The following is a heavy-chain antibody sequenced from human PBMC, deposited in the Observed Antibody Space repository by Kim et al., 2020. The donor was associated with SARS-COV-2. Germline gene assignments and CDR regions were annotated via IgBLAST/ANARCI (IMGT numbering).Heavy chain of an antibody. D-gene: IGHD2-15*01. J-gene: IGHJ4*02. CDR2: INHSGST. Sequence: SETLSLTCAVYGGSFSGYYWSWIRQPPGKGLEWIGEINHSGSTNYNPSLKSRVTISVDTSKNQFSLKLSSVTAADTAVYYCARLGYSISEYYFDYRGQGT. CDR1: GGSFSGYY. V-gene: IGHV4-34*01. CDR3: ARLGYSISEYYFDY.